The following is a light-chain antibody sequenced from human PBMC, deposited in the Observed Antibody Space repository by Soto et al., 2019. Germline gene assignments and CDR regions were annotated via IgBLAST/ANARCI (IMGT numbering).Light chain of an antibody. V-gene: IGLV3-21*02. CDR1: NVGSKG. Sequence: SYELTQPPSVSVAPGLTARITCGGNNVGSKGVHWYQQKPGQAPVLVVYDDSDRPSGIPERFSGSNSGNTATLTISRVEAGDEAEYYCQVWDSSGDHNVFGTGTKVTVL. J-gene: IGLJ1*01. CDR2: DDS. CDR3: QVWDSSGDHNV.